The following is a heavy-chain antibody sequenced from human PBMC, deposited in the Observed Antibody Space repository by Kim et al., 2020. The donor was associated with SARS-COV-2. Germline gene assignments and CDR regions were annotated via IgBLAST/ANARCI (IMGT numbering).Heavy chain of an antibody. V-gene: IGHV1-69*04. CDR1: GGTFSSYA. CDR3: LSVAADFDY. Sequence: SVKVSCKASGGTFSSYAISWVRQAPGQGLEWMGRIIPILGIANYAQKFQGRVTITADKSTSTAYMELSSLRSEDTAMYYCLSVAADFDYWGQGTLVTVS. CDR2: IIPILGIA. J-gene: IGHJ4*02. D-gene: IGHD2-15*01.